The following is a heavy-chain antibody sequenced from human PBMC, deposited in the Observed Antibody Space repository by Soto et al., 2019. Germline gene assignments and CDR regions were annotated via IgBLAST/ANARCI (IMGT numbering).Heavy chain of an antibody. V-gene: IGHV4-59*01. D-gene: IGHD3-22*01. CDR1: GGSISSYY. J-gene: IGHJ3*02. CDR2: IYYSGST. Sequence: SETLSLTCSISGGSISSYYWSWIRQPPGKGLEWIGYIYYSGSTNYNPSLKSRVTISVDTSKNQFSLKLSSVTAADTAVYYCARTDYYYDISGYAPDAFDIWGRGTMVTVSS. CDR3: ARTDYYYDISGYAPDAFDI.